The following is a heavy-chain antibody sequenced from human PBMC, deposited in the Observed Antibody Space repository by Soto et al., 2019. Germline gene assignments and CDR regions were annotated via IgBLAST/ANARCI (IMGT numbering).Heavy chain of an antibody. CDR1: GGSISSGGYS. CDR2: IYHSGST. CDR3: ARVPGP. J-gene: IGHJ5*02. Sequence: QLQLQESGSGLVKPSQTQSLTCAVSGGSISSGGYSWSWIRQPPGKGLEWIGYIYHSGSTYYNPSPXRXLTISVDRSKNQFSLKLSSVTAADTAVYYCARVPGPWGQGTLVTVSS. V-gene: IGHV4-30-2*01.